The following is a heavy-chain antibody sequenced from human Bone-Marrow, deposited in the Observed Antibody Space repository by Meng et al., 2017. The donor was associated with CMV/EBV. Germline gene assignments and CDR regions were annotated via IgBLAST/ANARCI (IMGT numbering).Heavy chain of an antibody. CDR2: ISAYNGNT. D-gene: IGHD2-2*01. Sequence: ASVKVSCKASGYTFTSYGISWVRQAPGQGLEWMGWISAYNGNTNYAQKLQGRVTMTTDTSTSTAYMELRSLRSDDTAVYYCARDLSVPAYYYYNYSMDVWGQGTTVTVSS. J-gene: IGHJ6*02. CDR3: ARDLSVPAYYYYNYSMDV. CDR1: GYTFTSYG. V-gene: IGHV1-18*01.